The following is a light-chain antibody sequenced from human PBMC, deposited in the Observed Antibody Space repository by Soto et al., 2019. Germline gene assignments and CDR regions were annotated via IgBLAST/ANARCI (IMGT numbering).Light chain of an antibody. J-gene: IGKJ1*01. CDR3: HQYNGYPPCT. CDR2: DAF. Sequence: VVFTQSPCTVSVSPGERATLSCRASHSVGSSYLAWYQQKPGQAPRLLIYDAFNRATGIPGRFSGSGSGTEFTLTISSLQPEDFATYYCHQYNGYPPCTFGQGTKVDI. V-gene: IGKV3-20*01. CDR1: HSVGSSY.